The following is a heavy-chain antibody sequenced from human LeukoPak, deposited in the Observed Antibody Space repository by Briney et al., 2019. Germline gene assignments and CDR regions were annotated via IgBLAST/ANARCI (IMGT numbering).Heavy chain of an antibody. CDR3: ARVIHPNYYYMDV. CDR2: IRYDGSNK. V-gene: IGHV3-30*02. Sequence: GGSLRLSCAASGFTFSSYGMHWVRQAPGKGLEWVAFIRYDGSNKYYADSVKGRFTISRDNSKNTLYLQMNSLRAEDTAVYYCARVIHPNYYYMDVWGKGTTVTVSS. J-gene: IGHJ6*03. CDR1: GFTFSSYG.